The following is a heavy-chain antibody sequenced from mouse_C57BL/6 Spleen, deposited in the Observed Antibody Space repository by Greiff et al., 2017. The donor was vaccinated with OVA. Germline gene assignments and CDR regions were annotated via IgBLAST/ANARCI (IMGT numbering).Heavy chain of an antibody. CDR2: IYHGSGNT. CDR1: GYTFTDYY. CDR3: ARRAGTGYFDD. D-gene: IGHD3-3*01. Sequence: QVQLQQSGAELVRPGASVKLSCTASGYTFTDYYINWVQQRPGQGLEWIARIYHGSGNTYYLENFKGKSTLTAEKSSSTAYMQLSSLTSEDSAVYYCARRAGTGYFDDWGKGTTLTVSS. J-gene: IGHJ2*01. V-gene: IGHV1-76*01.